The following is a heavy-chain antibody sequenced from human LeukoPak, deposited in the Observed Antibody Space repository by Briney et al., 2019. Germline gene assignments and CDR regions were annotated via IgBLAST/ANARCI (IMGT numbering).Heavy chain of an antibody. J-gene: IGHJ4*02. Sequence: PSETLSLTCAVYGGSFSGNSWSWIRQPPGKGLEWIGEINHSGSTYYNPSLKSRVTISVDTSKNQFSLKLSSVTAADTAVYYCARGYYFGYWGQGTLVTVSS. CDR1: GGSFSGNS. V-gene: IGHV4-34*01. CDR3: ARGYYFGY. CDR2: INHSGST.